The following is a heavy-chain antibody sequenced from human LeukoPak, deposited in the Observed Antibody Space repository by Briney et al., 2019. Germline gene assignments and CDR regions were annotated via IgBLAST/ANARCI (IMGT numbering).Heavy chain of an antibody. J-gene: IGHJ4*01. CDR2: INPGGGST. CDR3: ARKVGGASAFYY. V-gene: IGHV1-46*01. Sequence: GASVKDSCKASGYTFTYYFMHWVRHAPGQRLEWMGMINPGGGSTNYAQKSLGRVTETMDTSTNTFYMELSSLRSEDTAVYYSARKVGGASAFYYWGHGTLVTVSP. D-gene: IGHD4/OR15-4a*01. CDR1: GYTFTYYF.